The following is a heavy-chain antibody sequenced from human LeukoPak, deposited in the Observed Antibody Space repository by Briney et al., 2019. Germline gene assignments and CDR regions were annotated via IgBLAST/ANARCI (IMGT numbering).Heavy chain of an antibody. CDR1: GFNFADSA. Sequence: AGGSLRLSCAASGFNFADSAMSWVRQTPRKGLEWVSLISFNGRNTYYGDSVKGRFTISRDNSKDTVYLQMNGLRAEDTAIFYCARDIELSTWGPGTMVTVSS. V-gene: IGHV3-23*01. J-gene: IGHJ3*01. D-gene: IGHD5-12*01. CDR2: ISFNGRNT. CDR3: ARDIELST.